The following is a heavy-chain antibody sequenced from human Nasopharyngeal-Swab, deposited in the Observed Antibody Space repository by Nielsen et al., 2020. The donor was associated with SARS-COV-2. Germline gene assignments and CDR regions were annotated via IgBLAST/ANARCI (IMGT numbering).Heavy chain of an antibody. Sequence: SETLSLTCTVSGGSISSGGYYWSWIRQHPGKGLEWIGYIYYSGSTYYNPSLKSRVTISVDTSKDQFSLKLSSVTAADTAIYYCAKDYPELVGSSSIFDYWGQGILVTVSS. CDR3: AKDYPELVGSSSIFDY. CDR2: IYYSGST. CDR1: GGSISSGGYY. J-gene: IGHJ4*02. D-gene: IGHD3-10*01. V-gene: IGHV4-31*03.